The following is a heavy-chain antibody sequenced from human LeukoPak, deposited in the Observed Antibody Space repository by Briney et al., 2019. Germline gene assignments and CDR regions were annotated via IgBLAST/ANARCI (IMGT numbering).Heavy chain of an antibody. CDR1: GFTFTDYN. Sequence: WGSLRLSCAASGFTFTDYNMNWVRQAPGKGLEWVSYISSSGSTIYYADSVKGRFTISRDNGKNSLYLQMNSLRAEDTAVYYCARDSDRRGDYWGQGTLVTVSS. D-gene: IGHD2-15*01. CDR2: ISSSGSTI. J-gene: IGHJ4*02. CDR3: ARDSDRRGDY. V-gene: IGHV3-11*04.